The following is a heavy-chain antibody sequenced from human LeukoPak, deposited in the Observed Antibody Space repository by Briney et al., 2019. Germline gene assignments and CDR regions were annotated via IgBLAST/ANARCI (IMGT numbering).Heavy chain of an antibody. Sequence: GGSLRLSRAASGFTFSSYSMNWVRQAPGKGLEWVSSISSSSSYIYYADSVKGRFTISRDNAKNSLYLQMNSLRAEDTAVYYCATGGYYDSSANYYWGQGTLVTVSS. CDR1: GFTFSSYS. J-gene: IGHJ4*02. V-gene: IGHV3-21*01. CDR3: ATGGYYDSSANYY. CDR2: ISSSSSYI. D-gene: IGHD3-22*01.